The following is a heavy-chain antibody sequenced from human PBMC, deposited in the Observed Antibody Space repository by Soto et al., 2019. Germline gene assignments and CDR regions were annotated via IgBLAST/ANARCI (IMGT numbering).Heavy chain of an antibody. D-gene: IGHD3-10*01. CDR3: ARGIGGWFGVAYYYGMDV. Sequence: QVQLVQSGAEVKKPWASVKVSCKASGYAFTSYGISWVRQAPGQGLEWMGWISPYNGNTNYAQKLQGRVTMTTDTSTSTAYMDLRSLISDDTAVYYCARGIGGWFGVAYYYGMDVWGQGTTVTVSS. J-gene: IGHJ6*02. CDR1: GYAFTSYG. V-gene: IGHV1-18*01. CDR2: ISPYNGNT.